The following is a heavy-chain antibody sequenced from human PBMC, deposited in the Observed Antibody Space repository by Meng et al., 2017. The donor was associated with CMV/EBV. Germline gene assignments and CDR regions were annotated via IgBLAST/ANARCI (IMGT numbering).Heavy chain of an antibody. CDR3: ARGVPLGIIYSFDY. CDR2: ISVYNGHT. D-gene: IGHD2-21*01. V-gene: IGHV1-18*01. CDR1: GYTFTGYG. J-gene: IGHJ4*01. Sequence: QVQRVQSGVEVKKPGASVKCSCKASGYTFTGYGISWVRQAPGQGLEWMGGISVYNGHTNFAQNLQGRVTMTTDTSTSTAYVELRSLRSDDTAIYYCARGVPLGIIYSFDYWGQGTLVTVSS.